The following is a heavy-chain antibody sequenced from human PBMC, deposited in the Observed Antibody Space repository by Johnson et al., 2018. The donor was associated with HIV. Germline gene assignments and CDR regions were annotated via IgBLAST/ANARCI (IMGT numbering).Heavy chain of an antibody. J-gene: IGHJ3*02. CDR2: ISFAGTNQ. V-gene: IGHV3-30*03. Sequence: QVQLVESGGGVVQPGRSLRLSCAASGFTFSSYGMHWVRQAPGKGLEWVAGISFAGTNQYYADSVRGRFSISRDNSKNTLYLQMNSLRAEDTALYYCARVEAAAGLAFDIWGQGTMVTVSS. D-gene: IGHD6-13*01. CDR3: ARVEAAAGLAFDI. CDR1: GFTFSSYG.